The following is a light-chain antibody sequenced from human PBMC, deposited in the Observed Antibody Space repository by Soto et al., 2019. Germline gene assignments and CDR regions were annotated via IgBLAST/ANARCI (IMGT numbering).Light chain of an antibody. CDR2: GNS. Sequence: QSVLTQPPSVSGAPGQRVTISCTGSSSNIGAGYDVHWYQQLPGPAPKLLIYGNSNRPSGVPDRFSGSKSGTSASLAITGLQAEDEADYYCQSYDRSLSGSGVVFGGGTKLTVL. J-gene: IGLJ2*01. CDR1: SSNIGAGYD. V-gene: IGLV1-40*01. CDR3: QSYDRSLSGSGVV.